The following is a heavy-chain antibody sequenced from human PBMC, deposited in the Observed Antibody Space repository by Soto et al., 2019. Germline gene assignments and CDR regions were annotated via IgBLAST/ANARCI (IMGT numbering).Heavy chain of an antibody. D-gene: IGHD6-6*01. CDR1: GYSFTSYW. J-gene: IGHJ6*02. CDR3: ARRLGYYYYGMDV. Sequence: GGSLRLSCKGSGYSFTSYWIGWVRQMPGKGLEWMGIIYPGDSDTRYSPSFQGQVTISADKSISTAYLQWSSLKASDTAMYYCARRLGYYYYGMDVWGQGTTVTVSS. CDR2: IYPGDSDT. V-gene: IGHV5-51*01.